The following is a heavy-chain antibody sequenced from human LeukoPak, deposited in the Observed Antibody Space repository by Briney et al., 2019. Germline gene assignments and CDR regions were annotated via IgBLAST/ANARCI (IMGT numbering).Heavy chain of an antibody. V-gene: IGHV1-2*02. CDR3: ARDADWKYDF. D-gene: IGHD1-7*01. CDR1: GYTFTGYY. J-gene: IGHJ4*02. Sequence: ASVKVSCKASGYTFTGYYIHWVRQAPGQGLEWMGWISPNGGGTNYAQKFQGRVTMTRDTSISTAYMDLSRLTSDDTAVYYCARDADWKYDFWGQGTLVTVSS. CDR2: ISPNGGGT.